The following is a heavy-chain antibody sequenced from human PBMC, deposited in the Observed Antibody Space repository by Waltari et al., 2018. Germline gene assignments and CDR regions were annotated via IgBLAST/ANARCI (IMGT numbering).Heavy chain of an antibody. V-gene: IGHV4-38-2*02. Sequence: QVQLQESGPGLVKPSETLSLTCAVSGYSISSGYYWGWIRQPPGKGLEWIGSIYHSGSTYYNPSLKSRVTISVDTSKNQFSLKLSSVTSADTAVYYCARDNSEAVAGIRGYMDVWGKGTTVTVSS. J-gene: IGHJ6*03. CDR2: IYHSGST. D-gene: IGHD6-19*01. CDR3: ARDNSEAVAGIRGYMDV. CDR1: GYSISSGYY.